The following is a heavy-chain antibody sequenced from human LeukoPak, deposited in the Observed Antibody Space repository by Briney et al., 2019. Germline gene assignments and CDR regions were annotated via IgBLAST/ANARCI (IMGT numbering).Heavy chain of an antibody. J-gene: IGHJ4*02. CDR2: IYYSGNT. CDR3: ARHGNIVVVPAAKAFDY. D-gene: IGHD2-2*01. Sequence: SETLSLTCSVSGGSVSSISHFWGWIRQPPGKGLEWIGSIYYSGNTCYNPSLKSRVTISVDTSKNQFSLKLSSVTAADTAVYYCARHGNIVVVPAAKAFDYWGQGTLVTVSS. V-gene: IGHV4-39*01. CDR1: GGSVSSISHF.